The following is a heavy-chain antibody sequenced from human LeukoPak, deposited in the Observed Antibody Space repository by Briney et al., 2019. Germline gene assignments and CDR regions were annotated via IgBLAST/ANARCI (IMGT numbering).Heavy chain of an antibody. CDR1: GFTFSSYA. CDR2: IRSKSNNYAT. CDR3: TRPLYSSNCFDP. V-gene: IGHV3-73*01. J-gene: IGHJ5*02. Sequence: GGSLRLSCAASGFTFSSYAMSWVRQAPGKGLEWVGRIRSKSNNYATAYSESVKGRFTISRDDSKNMAYLQLNSLKTEDTAVYYCTRPLYSSNCFDPWGQGTLVTVSS. D-gene: IGHD6-13*01.